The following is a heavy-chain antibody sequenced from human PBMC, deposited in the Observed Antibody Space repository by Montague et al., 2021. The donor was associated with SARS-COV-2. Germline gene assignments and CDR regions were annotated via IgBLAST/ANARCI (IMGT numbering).Heavy chain of an antibody. CDR1: GFSLNTSGVG. CDR2: IYWNDYK. Sequence: PALVKPTQTLTLTCTFSGFSLNTSGVGVTWVRQPPGKALEWLAFIYWNDYKHYSPSVKSRITITKDTSKNQVVLIMTNMDPVDTGTYYRAHDDVGNRGFEFWGQGTLVTVSS. V-gene: IGHV2-5*01. D-gene: IGHD1-26*01. CDR3: AHDDVGNRGFEF. J-gene: IGHJ4*02.